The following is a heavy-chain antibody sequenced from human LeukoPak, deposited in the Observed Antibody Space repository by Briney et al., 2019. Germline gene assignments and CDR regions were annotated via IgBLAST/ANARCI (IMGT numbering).Heavy chain of an antibody. J-gene: IGHJ3*02. V-gene: IGHV3-23*01. CDR2: ISGSGGTT. CDR3: AKDPPTVMANAFHI. CDR1: GFTFSSYG. D-gene: IGHD5-18*01. Sequence: GGSLRLCCAASGFTFSSYGMSWVRQAPGKGLEWVSSISGSGGTTYYADSVKGRFTISRDNSKNTLYLHMNSLRADDTAVYSCAKDPPTVMANAFHIWGQGTMVTVS.